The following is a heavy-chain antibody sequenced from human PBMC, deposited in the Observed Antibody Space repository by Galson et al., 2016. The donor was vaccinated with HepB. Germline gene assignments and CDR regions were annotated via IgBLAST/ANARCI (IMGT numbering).Heavy chain of an antibody. CDR3: AREFTFGGVIVTGFDV. CDR1: RGTFSSYP. J-gene: IGHJ3*01. Sequence: SVKVSCKAFRGTFSSYPISWVRQAPGQGLEWMGSFVPIFGTPNYAQRLQGRVTIMLDESTSTAYMELSSLRSEDTAVYYCAREFTFGGVIVTGFDVWGQGTMVTVSS. CDR2: FVPIFGTP. D-gene: IGHD3-16*02. V-gene: IGHV1-69*13.